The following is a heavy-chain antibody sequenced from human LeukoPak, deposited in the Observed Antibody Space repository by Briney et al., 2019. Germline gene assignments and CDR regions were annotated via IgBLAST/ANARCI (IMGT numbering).Heavy chain of an antibody. J-gene: IGHJ5*02. CDR1: GGSISSSSYY. Sequence: SETLSLTCTVSGGSISSSSYYWGWIRQPPGKGQEWIGSIYYSGSTYYNPSLKSRVTISVDTSKNQFSLKLSSVTAADTAVYYCARNGRDSSSWYHLIYYNWFDPWGQGTLVTVSS. V-gene: IGHV4-39*07. D-gene: IGHD6-13*01. CDR3: ARNGRDSSSWYHLIYYNWFDP. CDR2: IYYSGST.